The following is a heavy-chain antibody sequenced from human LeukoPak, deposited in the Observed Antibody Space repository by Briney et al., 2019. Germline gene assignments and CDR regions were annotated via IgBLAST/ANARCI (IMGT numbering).Heavy chain of an antibody. D-gene: IGHD1-26*01. CDR1: GGTFISYA. Sequence: AVKVSCKASGGTFISYAISGVRQAPGQGLEWVGRIIPILGIANYAQKFQGRVTITADKSTSTAYMELSSLRSEDTAVYYCARERKPSGSYYSQFDYWGQGTLVTVSS. CDR3: ARERKPSGSYYSQFDY. CDR2: IIPILGIA. J-gene: IGHJ4*02. V-gene: IGHV1-69*04.